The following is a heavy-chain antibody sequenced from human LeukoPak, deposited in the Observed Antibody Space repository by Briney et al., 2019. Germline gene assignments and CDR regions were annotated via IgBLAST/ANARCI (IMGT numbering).Heavy chain of an antibody. D-gene: IGHD1-26*01. J-gene: IGHJ4*02. CDR1: GGSMNTYY. Sequence: HSETLSLTCSVSGGSMNTYYWTWIRQPAGKGLEWIGRVYTSGYTKYNPSLQSRVTMSVDTSKKHLSLMLTSLTAADTAVYYCAREILVGTTNYFDYWGQGTLVTVSS. CDR2: VYTSGYT. CDR3: AREILVGTTNYFDY. V-gene: IGHV4-4*07.